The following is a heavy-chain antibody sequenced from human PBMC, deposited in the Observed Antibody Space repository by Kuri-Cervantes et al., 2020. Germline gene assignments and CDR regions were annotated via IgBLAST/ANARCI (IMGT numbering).Heavy chain of an antibody. CDR2: ISYDGSNK. CDR3: AREGYDYVWGSYRYFDY. D-gene: IGHD3-16*02. J-gene: IGHJ4*02. V-gene: IGHV3-30-3*01. CDR1: GFTVSSNY. Sequence: GGSLRLSCAASGFTVSSNYMSWVRQAPGKGLDWVAVISYDGSNKYYADSVKGRFTISRDNSKNTLYLQMNSLRAEDTAVYYCAREGYDYVWGSYRYFDYWGQGTLVTVSS.